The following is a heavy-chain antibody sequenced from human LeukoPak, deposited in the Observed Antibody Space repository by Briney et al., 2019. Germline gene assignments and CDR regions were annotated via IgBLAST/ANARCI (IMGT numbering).Heavy chain of an antibody. CDR2: INTNTGNP. CDR3: ARASLVVVAGWFDP. J-gene: IGHJ5*02. CDR1: GYTFTSYA. V-gene: IGHV7-4-1*02. D-gene: IGHD2-15*01. Sequence: GASVNVSCKASGYTFTSYAMNWVRQAPGQGLEWMGWINTNTGNPTYAQGFTGRFVFSLDTSVSTAYLQISSLKAEDTAVYYCARASLVVVAGWFDPWGQGTLVTVSS.